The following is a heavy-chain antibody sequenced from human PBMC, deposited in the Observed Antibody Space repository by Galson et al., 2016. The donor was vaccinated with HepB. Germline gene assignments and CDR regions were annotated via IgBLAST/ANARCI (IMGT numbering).Heavy chain of an antibody. D-gene: IGHD6-6*01. Sequence: SLRLSCAASGFMFSSYSMNWVRQAPGKGLEWVSHISSAETIYYADSVKGQFTISRDNAKNSLYLQLHSLRVEDTAVYYCASADFEYGNSSFWGQGSLVTVSS. V-gene: IGHV3-69-1*01. CDR1: GFMFSSYS. CDR2: ISSAETI. CDR3: ASADFEYGNSSF. J-gene: IGHJ4*02.